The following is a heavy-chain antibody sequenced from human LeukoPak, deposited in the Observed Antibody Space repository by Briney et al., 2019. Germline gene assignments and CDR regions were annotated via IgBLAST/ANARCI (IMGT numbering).Heavy chain of an antibody. J-gene: IGHJ3*02. D-gene: IGHD5-12*01. CDR2: ISSSGSTI. CDR3: ARGVEWHIVATTAFDI. CDR1: GFTFSSYE. V-gene: IGHV3-48*03. Sequence: GGSLRLSCAASGFTFSSYEMNWVRQAPGKGLEWVSYISSSGSTIYYAESVKGRFTISRDNAKNSLYLQMNSLRAEDTAVYYCARGVEWHIVATTAFDIWGQGTMVTVSS.